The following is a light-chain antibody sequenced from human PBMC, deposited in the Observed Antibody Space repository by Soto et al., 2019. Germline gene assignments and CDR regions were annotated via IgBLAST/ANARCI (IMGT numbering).Light chain of an antibody. CDR2: ATS. V-gene: IGKV3-20*01. J-gene: IGKJ2*01. CDR1: QSVDSSY. Sequence: EIVLTQSPGTLSLSPGEKATLSCRASQSVDSSYLSWYQHKPGQAPRLLIYATSSRATGIPDRFSGSGSGTDFTLTISRLEPEDFAVYYCQRYGASSFTFGQGTNLETK. CDR3: QRYGASSFT.